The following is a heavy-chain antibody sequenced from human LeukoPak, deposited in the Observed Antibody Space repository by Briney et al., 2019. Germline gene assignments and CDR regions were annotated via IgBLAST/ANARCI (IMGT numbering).Heavy chain of an antibody. CDR1: GGSISSGDYY. CDR2: IYYSGST. V-gene: IGHV4-30-4*01. J-gene: IGHJ4*02. Sequence: PSETLSLTCTVSGGSISSGDYYWSWIRQPPGKGLEWIGYIYYSGSTYYNPSLKSRVTISVDTSKNQFSLKLSSVTAADTAVYYCARVYNLRVRGVITRPFDYWGQGTLVTVSS. D-gene: IGHD3-10*01. CDR3: ARVYNLRVRGVITRPFDY.